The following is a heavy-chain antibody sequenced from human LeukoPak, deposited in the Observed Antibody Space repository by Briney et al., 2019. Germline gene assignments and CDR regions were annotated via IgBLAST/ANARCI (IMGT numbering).Heavy chain of an antibody. J-gene: IGHJ6*03. CDR1: GFTFSSYA. D-gene: IGHD3-16*01. Sequence: PGGSLRLSCAASGFTFSSYAMSWVRQAPGKGLEWVSAISGSGGSTYYADSVKGRFTISRDNAKNTVYLQTSSLTAEDTAVYYCVRGTYHAYYMDVWGKGPRSPSP. CDR3: VRGTYHAYYMDV. V-gene: IGHV3-23*01. CDR2: ISGSGGST.